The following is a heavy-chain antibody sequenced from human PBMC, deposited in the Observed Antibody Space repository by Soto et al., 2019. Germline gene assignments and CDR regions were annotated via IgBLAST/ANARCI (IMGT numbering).Heavy chain of an antibody. Sequence: PSETLSLTCVVSGGSFSDYKWTWIRQSPEKGLEWIGEIRHNGDTNSKSSLRSRLTMSLDTSKNQFSLHLSSVTSADTAVYFCAGGPDYGDYDAWGQGTLVTVSS. CDR1: GGSFSDYK. V-gene: IGHV4-34*01. D-gene: IGHD4-17*01. CDR2: IRHNGDT. J-gene: IGHJ5*02. CDR3: AGGPDYGDYDA.